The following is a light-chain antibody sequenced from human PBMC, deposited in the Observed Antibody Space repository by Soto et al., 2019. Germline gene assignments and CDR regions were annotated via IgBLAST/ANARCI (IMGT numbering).Light chain of an antibody. V-gene: IGLV4-69*01. CDR2: LNSDGSH. J-gene: IGLJ3*02. CDR1: SAHSNYA. CDR3: QTWGTDSWV. Sequence: QSVLTQSPSASASLGASVKVTCTLSSAHSNYAIAWHQQRPEKGPQYLMKLNSDGSHSKGDGIPDRFSGSSSGAERSLTISSLQSEDEADYYCQTWGTDSWVFGAGTKLTVL.